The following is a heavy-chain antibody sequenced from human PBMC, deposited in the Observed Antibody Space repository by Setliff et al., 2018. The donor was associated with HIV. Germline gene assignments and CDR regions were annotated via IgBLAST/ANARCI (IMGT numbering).Heavy chain of an antibody. CDR3: ARHSRRGWFDS. CDR1: GGSFSNYY. J-gene: IGHJ5*01. D-gene: IGHD1-1*01. V-gene: IGHV4-34*01. Sequence: PSETLSLTCAVYGGSFSNYYWSWIRQPPGKGLEWIGNVYHTGSTYYNPSLKSRVTISVDTSKNQFSLKLHSVSAADTALYYCARHSRRGWFDSWGQGTLVTVSS. CDR2: VYHTGST.